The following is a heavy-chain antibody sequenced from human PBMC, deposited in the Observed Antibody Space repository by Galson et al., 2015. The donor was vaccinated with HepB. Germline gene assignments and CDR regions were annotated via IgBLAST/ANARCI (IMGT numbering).Heavy chain of an antibody. V-gene: IGHV3-53*01. CDR1: GLTVSNNY. CDR2: IYSGGDT. Sequence: SLRLSCAASGLTVSNNYTTWVRQAPGKGLEWVSTIYSGGDTYYADSVKGRFTISRDNSKNTLYLQMNSLRAEDTAVYYCARVNAYCNTSSTNCYKGWIDPWGQGTLVTVSS. D-gene: IGHD2-2*01. J-gene: IGHJ5*02. CDR3: ARVNAYCNTSSTNCYKGWIDP.